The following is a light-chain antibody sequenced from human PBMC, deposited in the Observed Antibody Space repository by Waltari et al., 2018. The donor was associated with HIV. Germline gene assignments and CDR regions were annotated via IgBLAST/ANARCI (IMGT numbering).Light chain of an antibody. CDR2: DVF. Sequence: SALTQPASLSGSPGQSITLSCTRTSSDIGAFEYVSWYRQHPDKAPQLLIYDVFFRPSGVSHRFSGSKSGNTASLTISGLQAEDEAVYACSSYTTTNTIICGGGTKLTVL. CDR3: SSYTTTNTII. CDR1: SSDIGAFEY. V-gene: IGLV2-14*03. J-gene: IGLJ2*01.